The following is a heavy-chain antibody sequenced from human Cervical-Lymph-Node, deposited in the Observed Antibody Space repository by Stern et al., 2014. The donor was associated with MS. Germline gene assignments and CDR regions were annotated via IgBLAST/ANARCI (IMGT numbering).Heavy chain of an antibody. Sequence: EVQLVQSGAEMKKPGGSLKISCKGSGYSFTLYWIGWVRQMPGKGLEWMVIIYPGDSYTKSRPSFQGQVTISADKSISTAYLQWSSLKASDTAMYYCAALVRGSYFYWGQGTLVTVSS. CDR1: GYSFTLYW. CDR3: AALVRGSYFY. J-gene: IGHJ4*02. D-gene: IGHD1-26*01. V-gene: IGHV5-51*01. CDR2: IYPGDSYT.